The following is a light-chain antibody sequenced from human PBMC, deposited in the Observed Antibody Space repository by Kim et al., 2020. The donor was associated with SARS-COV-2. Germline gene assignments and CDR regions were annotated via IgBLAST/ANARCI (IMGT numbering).Light chain of an antibody. J-gene: IGKJ1*01. CDR3: QKYNSAPWT. V-gene: IGKV1-27*01. CDR2: GAS. CDR1: QSINTY. Sequence: ASVRDRITITCRASQSINTYLAWYQQKPGKVPKLLIYGASALHSGVPSSFSGSGSGTDFTLTISSLQPEDVATYYCQKYNSAPWTFGQGTKVDI.